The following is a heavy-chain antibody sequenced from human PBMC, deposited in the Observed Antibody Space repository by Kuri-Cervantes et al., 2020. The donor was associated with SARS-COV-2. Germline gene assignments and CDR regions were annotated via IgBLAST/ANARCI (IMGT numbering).Heavy chain of an antibody. V-gene: IGHV3-48*03. CDR1: SFTFSSSE. D-gene: IGHD1-14*01. Sequence: GESLKISCAASSFTFSSSEMNWVRQGPGKGLEWISYISGGGSTIYYADSVKGRFTISRDNAKNSLYLNMSSLRAEDTAVYYCASSPQTGDYYYYYYMDVWGKGPRSPSP. CDR3: ASSPQTGDYYYYYYMDV. CDR2: ISGGGSTI. J-gene: IGHJ6*03.